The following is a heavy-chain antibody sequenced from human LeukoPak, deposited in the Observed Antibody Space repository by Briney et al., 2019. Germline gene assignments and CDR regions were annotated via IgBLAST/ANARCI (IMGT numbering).Heavy chain of an antibody. CDR2: ISYDGSNK. Sequence: PGGSLRLSCAASGFTFSDYYMSWIRQAPGKGLEWVAVISYDGSNKYYADSVKGRFTISRDNSKNTLYLQMNSLRAEDTAVYYCAREHHDAFDIWGQGTMVTVSS. CDR1: GFTFSDYY. J-gene: IGHJ3*02. CDR3: AREHHDAFDI. V-gene: IGHV3-30-3*01.